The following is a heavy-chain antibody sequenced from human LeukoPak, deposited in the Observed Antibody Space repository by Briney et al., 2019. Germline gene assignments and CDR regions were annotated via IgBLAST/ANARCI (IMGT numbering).Heavy chain of an antibody. J-gene: IGHJ4*02. Sequence: ASVKVSCKASGYTFTDNYIHWVRQAPGQGPEWMGWINPRSGGASYGQKFQGRVTVTRDTSISTAYMELSSLTSDDTAVYYCGRVAYCGSGCYYYFDYWGQGTLVTVSS. D-gene: IGHD2-21*02. CDR1: GYTFTDNY. CDR3: GRVAYCGSGCYYYFDY. CDR2: INPRSGGA. V-gene: IGHV1-2*02.